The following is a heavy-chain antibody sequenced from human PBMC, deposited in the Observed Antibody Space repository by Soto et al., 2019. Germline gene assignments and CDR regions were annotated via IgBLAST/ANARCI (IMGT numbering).Heavy chain of an antibody. V-gene: IGHV3-23*01. D-gene: IGHD4-17*01. CDR2: ISGSGGST. Sequence: EVQLLESGGGLVQPGGSLRLSCAASGFTFSSYAMSWVRQAPGKGLEWVSAISGSGGSTYYADSVKGRFTISRDNYKNTLYLQMNSLRAEDTAVYYCAKDHFSVTTWYYFDYWGQGTLVTVSS. CDR3: AKDHFSVTTWYYFDY. J-gene: IGHJ4*02. CDR1: GFTFSSYA.